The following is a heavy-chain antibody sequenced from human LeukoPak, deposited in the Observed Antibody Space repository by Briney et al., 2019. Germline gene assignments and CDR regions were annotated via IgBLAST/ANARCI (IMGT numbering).Heavy chain of an antibody. Sequence: GGSLRLSCTASGFTFGDYAMSWVRQAPGKGLEWVGVIRSKAYGGTTEYAASVKGRFTISRDDSKSIAYLQMNSLKTEDTAVYYCTRGEYYDSSGYCFDYWGQGTLVTVSS. CDR2: IRSKAYGGTT. CDR3: TRGEYYDSSGYCFDY. J-gene: IGHJ4*02. V-gene: IGHV3-49*04. CDR1: GFTFGDYA. D-gene: IGHD3-22*01.